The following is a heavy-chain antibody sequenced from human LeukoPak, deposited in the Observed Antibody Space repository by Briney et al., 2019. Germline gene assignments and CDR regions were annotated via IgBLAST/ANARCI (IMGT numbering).Heavy chain of an antibody. D-gene: IGHD2-15*01. CDR3: AKDRIMVIPGPYSWLDS. J-gene: IGHJ5*01. Sequence: GGTLRLSCAASGFTFSSYGMSWVRQAPGKGLEWVAFIRYDGTNKYYADSVKGRFTISRDNSNNTLYLQMNSLRAEDTALYFCAKDRIMVIPGPYSWLDSWGQGTLVTVSS. CDR2: IRYDGTNK. CDR1: GFTFSSYG. V-gene: IGHV3-30*02.